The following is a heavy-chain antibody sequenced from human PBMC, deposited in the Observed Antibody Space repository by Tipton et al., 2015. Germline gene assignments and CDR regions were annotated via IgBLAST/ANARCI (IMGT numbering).Heavy chain of an antibody. CDR3: ARDLEHGMDV. CDR2: ISHSGNT. CDR1: GFTFDDYA. J-gene: IGHJ6*02. V-gene: IGHV4-38-2*02. Sequence: LRLSCAASGFTFDDYAMHWVRQAPGKGLEWIGSISHSGNTYYNPSLKSRVTMSRDTSKNQFSLKLTSVTAADTAVYYCARDLEHGMDVWGQGTTVTVSS. D-gene: IGHD5-24*01.